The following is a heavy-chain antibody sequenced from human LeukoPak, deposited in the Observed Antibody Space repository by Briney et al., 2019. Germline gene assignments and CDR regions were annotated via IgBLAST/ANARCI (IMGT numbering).Heavy chain of an antibody. V-gene: IGHV3-53*05. CDR3: TKDRVAAAALDY. CDR1: GFTVSSNY. J-gene: IGHJ4*02. CDR2: IYSGGST. Sequence: PGGSLRLSCAASGFTVSSNYMSWVRQAPGKGLEWVSVIYSGGSTYYADSVKGRFTISRDNSKNTLYLQMNSLRAEDTAVYYCTKDRVAAAALDYWGQGTLVTVSS. D-gene: IGHD6-13*01.